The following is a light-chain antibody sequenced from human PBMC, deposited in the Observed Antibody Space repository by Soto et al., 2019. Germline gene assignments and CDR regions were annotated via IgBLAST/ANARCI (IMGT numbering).Light chain of an antibody. V-gene: IGLV1-44*01. CDR2: SNN. J-gene: IGLJ3*02. CDR1: SANVGSNT. Sequence: QSVLTQPPSASVTPGQRGTISCSGSSANVGSNTVNWYQQLPGTAPKLLIYSNNQRPSGVPDRFSGSKSGTSASLAISGLQSEDEADYYCASWDASLTGYTCVFGGGTKLTVL. CDR3: ASWDASLTGYTCV.